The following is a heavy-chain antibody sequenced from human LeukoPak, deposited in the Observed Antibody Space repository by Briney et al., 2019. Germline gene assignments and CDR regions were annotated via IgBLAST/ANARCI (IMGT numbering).Heavy chain of an antibody. J-gene: IGHJ3*02. D-gene: IGHD3-10*01. CDR3: ARVSEGLLWFGELVKAFDI. CDR1: GGSISSGGYY. CDR2: IYYSGST. Sequence: PSETLSLTCTVSGGSISSGGYYWSWIRQHPGKGLEWIGYIYYSGSTYYSPSLKSRVTISVDTSKNQFSLKLSSVTAADTAVYYCARVSEGLLWFGELVKAFDIWGQGTMVTVSS. V-gene: IGHV4-31*03.